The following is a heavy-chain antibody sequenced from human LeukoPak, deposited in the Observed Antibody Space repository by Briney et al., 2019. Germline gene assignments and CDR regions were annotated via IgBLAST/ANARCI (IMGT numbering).Heavy chain of an antibody. CDR1: GFTFSSYA. D-gene: IGHD3-22*01. J-gene: IGHJ4*02. Sequence: GGSLRLSCAASGFTFSSYAMSWVRQAPGKGLEWVSAISGSGGSTYYADSVKGRFTISRDNSKNTLYLQMNSLRAEDKAVYYCARATYDSSGYYRYYFDYWGQGTLVSVSS. CDR2: ISGSGGST. CDR3: ARATYDSSGYYRYYFDY. V-gene: IGHV3-23*01.